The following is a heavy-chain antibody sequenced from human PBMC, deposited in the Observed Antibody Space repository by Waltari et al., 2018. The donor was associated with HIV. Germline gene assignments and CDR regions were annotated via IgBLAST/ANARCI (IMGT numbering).Heavy chain of an antibody. J-gene: IGHJ4*02. CDR1: GYTFSDYY. V-gene: IGHV1-2*02. CDR3: ARAYSDILSEAGGY. CDR2: INPDSGAT. D-gene: IGHD3-9*01. Sequence: QVQLLQSGAEVKKPGASVKVSCKASGYTFSDYYMFWVRQAPGQGPEWMGWINPDSGATNYAQKFQGRVTMTRDSPISTAYMELSSLGSDDTAMYYCARAYSDILSEAGGYWGQGTLVTVST.